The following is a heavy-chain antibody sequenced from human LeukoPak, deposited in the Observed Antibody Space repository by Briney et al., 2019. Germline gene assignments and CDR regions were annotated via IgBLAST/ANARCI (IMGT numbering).Heavy chain of an antibody. CDR2: ISFDGFNK. V-gene: IGHV3-30*04. D-gene: IGHD1-26*01. J-gene: IGHJ4*02. CDR3: ARDSLGALPYFDY. CDR1: GFTFSNYA. Sequence: GRSLRLSCAASGFTFSNYAMHWVRQAPGKGLEWVAVISFDGFNKYYADSVKGRFTVSRDNSKNTLYLQMNSLRAEDTAVYYCARDSLGALPYFDYWGQGTLVTVSS.